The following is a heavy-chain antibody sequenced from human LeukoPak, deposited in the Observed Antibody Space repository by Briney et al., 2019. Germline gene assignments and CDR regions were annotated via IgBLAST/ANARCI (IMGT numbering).Heavy chain of an antibody. CDR2: VKSDGAGT. V-gene: IGHV3-23*01. J-gene: IGHJ5*02. Sequence: GGSLRLSCAASGFTFSTNAMSWVRQAPGKGLAWVASVKSDGAGTHYADSVKGRFTISRDNSKNILYLQMNSLRAEDTAIYYCARCTTASSGWCNWLDPWGQGTLVTVSS. CDR1: GFTFSTNA. D-gene: IGHD3-22*01. CDR3: ARCTTASSGWCNWLDP.